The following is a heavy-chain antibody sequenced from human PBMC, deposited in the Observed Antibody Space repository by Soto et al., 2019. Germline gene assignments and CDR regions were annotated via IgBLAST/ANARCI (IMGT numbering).Heavy chain of an antibody. J-gene: IGHJ5*02. CDR3: TRHSSTGTNSYKWFDL. V-gene: IGHV1-2*02. Sequence: QVQLVQSGAEVKEPGASMKVSCKASGYTFTDHYINWVRQAPGQGPEYMGWIHHNSGDTKNVQRFPGRVIMTRYPTINTAYMELRRLTSDDTAVYYGTRHSSTGTNSYKWFDLVGQGTLATVSS. D-gene: IGHD1-1*01. CDR1: GYTFTDHY. CDR2: IHHNSGDT.